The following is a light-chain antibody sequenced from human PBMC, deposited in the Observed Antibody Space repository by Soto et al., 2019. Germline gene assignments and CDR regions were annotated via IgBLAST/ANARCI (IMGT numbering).Light chain of an antibody. CDR3: QQFKSYPFT. Sequence: DIQLTQSPSFLSASVGDRVIITCRASQGINYYLSWYQQKPGKAPKLLIYAASTLQSGVPSRFSGSGSGTEFTLTISSLQPDDFATYHCQQFKSYPFTFGGGTKVDIK. V-gene: IGKV1-9*01. CDR2: AAS. CDR1: QGINYY. J-gene: IGKJ4*01.